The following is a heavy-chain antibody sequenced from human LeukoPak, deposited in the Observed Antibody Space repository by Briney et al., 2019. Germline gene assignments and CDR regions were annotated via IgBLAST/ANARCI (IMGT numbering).Heavy chain of an antibody. CDR1: GFTFSSYS. D-gene: IGHD3-22*01. CDR3: ARTSREGDSSGSDAFDI. V-gene: IGHV3-48*02. J-gene: IGHJ3*02. Sequence: SGGSLRLSCAASGFTFSSYSMNWVRQAPGKGLEWVSYISSSSSTIYYADSVKGRFTNSRGNAKNSLYLQMNSLRDEDTAVYYCARTSREGDSSGSDAFDIWGQGTMVTVSS. CDR2: ISSSSSTI.